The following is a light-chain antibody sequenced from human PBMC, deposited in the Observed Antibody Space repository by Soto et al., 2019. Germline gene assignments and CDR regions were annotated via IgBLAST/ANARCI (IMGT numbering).Light chain of an antibody. CDR1: QSINNY. V-gene: IGKV1-39*01. Sequence: DIHMTQSPSSLSASVGDRVTITCRASQSINNYLSWYQQKPGKAHNLLILGESTVQSGVPSRFSQSGYETDLNLTIRNLQPEEFATYYRLQSYRNSLSFGGGT. CDR2: GES. CDR3: LQSYRNSLS. J-gene: IGKJ4*01.